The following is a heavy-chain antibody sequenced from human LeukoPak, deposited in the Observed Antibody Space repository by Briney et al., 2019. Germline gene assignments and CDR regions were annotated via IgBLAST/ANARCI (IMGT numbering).Heavy chain of an antibody. CDR1: GYTFTSYA. CDR2: INAGNGNT. J-gene: IGHJ4*02. Sequence: ASVKVSCKASGYTFTSYAMHRVRQAPGQRLEWMGWINAGNGNTKYSQKFQGRVTITRDTSASTAYMELSSLRSEDTAVYYCARSKAVLLWFGESDYWGQGTLVTVSS. V-gene: IGHV1-3*01. D-gene: IGHD3-10*01. CDR3: ARSKAVLLWFGESDY.